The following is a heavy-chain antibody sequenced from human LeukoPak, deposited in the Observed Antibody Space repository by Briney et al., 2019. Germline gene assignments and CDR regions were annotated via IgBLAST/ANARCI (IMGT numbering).Heavy chain of an antibody. V-gene: IGHV4-39*07. J-gene: IGHJ2*01. CDR3: ARGAAVRGVIPSYWYFDL. CDR2: IYYSGST. D-gene: IGHD3-10*01. CDR1: GGSISSSTYY. Sequence: PSETLSLTCTVSGGSISSSTYYWGWIRQPPGKGLEWIGSIYYSGSTYYNPSLKSRVTISVDTSKNQLSLKLSSVTAADTAVYYCARGAAVRGVIPSYWYFDLWGRGTLVTVSS.